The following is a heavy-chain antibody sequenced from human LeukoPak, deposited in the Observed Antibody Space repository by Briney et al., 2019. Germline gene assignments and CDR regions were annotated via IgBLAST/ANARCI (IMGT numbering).Heavy chain of an antibody. CDR1: GFTFSSYS. J-gene: IGHJ3*02. CDR3: ARGSDYYGSGSYFIDAFDI. Sequence: GGSLRLSCAASGFTFSSYSMNWVRQAPGKGLEWVSSISSSSSYIYYADSVKGRFTISRDNAKNSLYLQMNSLRAEDTAVYYSARGSDYYGSGSYFIDAFDIWGQGTMVTVSS. CDR2: ISSSSSYI. V-gene: IGHV3-21*01. D-gene: IGHD3-10*01.